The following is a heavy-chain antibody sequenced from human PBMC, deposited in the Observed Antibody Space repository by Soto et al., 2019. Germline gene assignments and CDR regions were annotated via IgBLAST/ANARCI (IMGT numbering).Heavy chain of an antibody. CDR3: ASTITMIVVVRNDAFDI. CDR2: IIPIFGTA. J-gene: IGHJ3*02. Sequence: EASVKVSCKASGGTFSSYAISWVRQAPGQGLEWMGGIIPIFGTANYAQKFQGRVTITADESTSTAYMELSSLRSEDTAVYYCASTITMIVVVRNDAFDIWGQGTMVTVSS. V-gene: IGHV1-69*13. D-gene: IGHD3-22*01. CDR1: GGTFSSYA.